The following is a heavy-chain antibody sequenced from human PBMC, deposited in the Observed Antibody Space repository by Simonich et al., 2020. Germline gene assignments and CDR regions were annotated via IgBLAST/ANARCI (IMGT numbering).Heavy chain of an antibody. D-gene: IGHD1-26*01. CDR3: ARTYSGSYYYFDY. V-gene: IGHV1-8*03. CDR1: GYTFTSYD. J-gene: IGHJ4*02. CDR2: MNPNIGNT. Sequence: QVQLVQSGAEVKKPGASVKVSCKASGYTFTSYDINWVRQATGQGLKWMGGMNPNIGNTGYAKKFQGRVTITRNTSRSTAYMELSSLRYEDTAVYYCARTYSGSYYYFDYWGQGTLVTVSS.